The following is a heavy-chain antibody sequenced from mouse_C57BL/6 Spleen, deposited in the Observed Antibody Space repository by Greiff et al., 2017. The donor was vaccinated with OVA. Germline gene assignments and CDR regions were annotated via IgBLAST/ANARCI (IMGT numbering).Heavy chain of an antibody. D-gene: IGHD1-1*01. Sequence: QVHVKQPGAELVKPGASVKLSCKASGYTFTSYWMHWVKQRPGRGLEWIGRIDPNSGGTKYNEKFKSKATLTVDKPSSTAYMQLSSLTSEDSAVYYCARSRSLITTVVANFDYWGQGTTLTVSS. J-gene: IGHJ2*01. CDR2: IDPNSGGT. CDR3: ARSRSLITTVVANFDY. CDR1: GYTFTSYW. V-gene: IGHV1-72*01.